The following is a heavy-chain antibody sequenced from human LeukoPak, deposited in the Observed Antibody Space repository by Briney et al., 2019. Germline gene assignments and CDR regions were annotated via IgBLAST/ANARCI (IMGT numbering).Heavy chain of an antibody. Sequence: GGSLRLSCAASGFTFSSYAMSWVRQAPGKGLEWVSAISGSGGSTYYADSVKGRFTISRDNSKNTLYLQMNSLRAEDTAVYYRAKSVHYYDSSLDAFDIWGQGTMVTVSS. V-gene: IGHV3-23*01. CDR3: AKSVHYYDSSLDAFDI. J-gene: IGHJ3*02. CDR2: ISGSGGST. D-gene: IGHD3-22*01. CDR1: GFTFSSYA.